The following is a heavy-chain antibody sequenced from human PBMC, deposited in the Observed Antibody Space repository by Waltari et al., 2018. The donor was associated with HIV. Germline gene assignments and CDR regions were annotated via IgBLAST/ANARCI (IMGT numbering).Heavy chain of an antibody. CDR2: MYHSGST. V-gene: IGHV4-4*02. Sequence: QVQLQESGPGLVKPSETLSLTCAGSGGSITTYNWWTWVRQPPGKGLEWIGEMYHSGSTNYNSSLKSRVTISIDKSKNQFSLNLRSVTAADTAVYYCARVVSGDSGSSWFDPWGQGTLVTVSS. J-gene: IGHJ5*02. CDR1: GGSITTYNW. D-gene: IGHD2-15*01. CDR3: ARVVSGDSGSSWFDP.